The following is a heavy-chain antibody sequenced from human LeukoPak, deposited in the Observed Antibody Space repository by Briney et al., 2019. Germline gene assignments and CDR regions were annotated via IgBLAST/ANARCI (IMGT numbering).Heavy chain of an antibody. CDR1: GFTFSSYG. V-gene: IGHV3-30*18. CDR2: ISCDGSNK. D-gene: IGHD3-22*01. J-gene: IGHJ3*02. CDR3: AKDGGGSDSSAFDI. Sequence: GGSLRLSWAASGFTFSSYGMHWVRQAPGKGLEWVAVISCDGSNKYYADSVKGRFTISRDNSKNTLYLQMNSLRAEDTAVYYCAKDGGGSDSSAFDIWGQGTMVTVSS.